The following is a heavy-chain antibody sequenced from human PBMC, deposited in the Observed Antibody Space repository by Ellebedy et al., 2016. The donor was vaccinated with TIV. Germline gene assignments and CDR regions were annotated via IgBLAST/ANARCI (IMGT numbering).Heavy chain of an antibody. D-gene: IGHD5-18*01. CDR3: AREGYSYGSSFDY. CDR2: ISYDGSNK. CDR1: GFTFSSYA. Sequence: GESLKISXAASGFTFSSYAMHWVRQAPGKGLEWVAVISYDGSNKYYADSVKGRFTISRDNSKNTLYLQMNSLRAEDTAVYYCAREGYSYGSSFDYWGQGTLVTVSS. V-gene: IGHV3-30-3*01. J-gene: IGHJ4*02.